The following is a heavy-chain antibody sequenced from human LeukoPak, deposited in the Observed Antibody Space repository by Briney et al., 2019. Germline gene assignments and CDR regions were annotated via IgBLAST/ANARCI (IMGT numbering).Heavy chain of an antibody. J-gene: IGHJ6*03. CDR1: DFTFNTYD. CDR2: ISSSSSSI. CDR3: ARECQSYYYMDV. Sequence: GWSLRLSCAASDFTFNTYDMNWIRQAPGKGLEWVSSISSSSSSINYAGSVKARFTISRDNAKNSLYRQMNSLRAEDTSIYCCARECQSYYYMDVWGKGNTVTVSS. V-gene: IGHV3-21*01.